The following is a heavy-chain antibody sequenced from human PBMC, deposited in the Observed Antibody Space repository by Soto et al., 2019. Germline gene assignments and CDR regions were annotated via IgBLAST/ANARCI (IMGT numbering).Heavy chain of an antibody. J-gene: IGHJ6*02. CDR3: TNVVVVDANPNYYYGMDV. D-gene: IGHD2-15*01. Sequence: LRLSCTASGITFGDYAMSWFRQAPGKGLEWVGFIRTKAYGGTTEYAASVKGRFTISRDDSKNIAYLQMNSLKTEDTAVYYCTNVVVVDANPNYYYGMDVWGQGTTVTVSS. CDR2: IRTKAYGGTT. CDR1: GITFGDYA. V-gene: IGHV3-49*03.